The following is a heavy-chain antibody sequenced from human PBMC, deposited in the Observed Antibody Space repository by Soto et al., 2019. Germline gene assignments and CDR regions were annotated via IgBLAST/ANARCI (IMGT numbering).Heavy chain of an antibody. D-gene: IGHD2-2*02. V-gene: IGHV4-30-4*01. J-gene: IGHJ4*02. CDR2: IYHSGNT. CDR3: ARARFQVLYGKPYFDS. CDR1: GGSISSGYYY. Sequence: SETLSLTCSVSGGSISSGYYYWSWIRQPPGKGLEWIGNIYHSGNTYYNPSLKSRLTISVDTSKNHFSLMVDSVTAADTAVYYCARARFQVLYGKPYFDSWGQGTLVTVSS.